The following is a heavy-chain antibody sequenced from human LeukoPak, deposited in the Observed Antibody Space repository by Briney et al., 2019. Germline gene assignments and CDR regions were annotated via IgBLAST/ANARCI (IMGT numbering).Heavy chain of an antibody. CDR2: ISSSDRSYM. J-gene: IGHJ4*02. CDR3: ARAPPDYGGSWDY. D-gene: IGHD4-23*01. CDR1: GXTFSDYN. V-gene: IGHV3-21*01. Sequence: GGSLRLSCAASGXTFSDYNMNWVRQAPGKGLECVSTISSSDRSYMYYADSVKGRFTISRDNARNSLYLQMNSLRVEDTAVYYCARAPPDYGGSWDYWGQGTLVTVSS.